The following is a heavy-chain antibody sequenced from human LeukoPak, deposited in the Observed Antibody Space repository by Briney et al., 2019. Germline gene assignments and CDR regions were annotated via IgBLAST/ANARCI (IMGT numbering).Heavy chain of an antibody. V-gene: IGHV3-21*01. CDR1: GFTFSSYT. Sequence: GGSLRLSCAASGFTFSSYTMNWVRQAPGKGLEWVLSISSGSTYIYYADSVKGRFTVSRDNAKNSLHLQMNSLRGEDTAVYYCASQGGFDDWGQGTLVTVSS. J-gene: IGHJ4*02. D-gene: IGHD2-15*01. CDR2: ISSGSTYI. CDR3: ASQGGFDD.